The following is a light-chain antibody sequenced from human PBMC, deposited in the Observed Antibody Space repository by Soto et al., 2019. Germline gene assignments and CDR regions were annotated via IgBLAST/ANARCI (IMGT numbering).Light chain of an antibody. V-gene: IGKV3-20*01. CDR1: QSVSSSY. CDR2: GAS. CDR3: QQYGSSLSIT. Sequence: EIVLTQSPGTLSLSPGERATLSCRASQSVSSSYLAWYQQKPGQAPRLLIYGASNRATGIPDRFSGSGSGTDFTLTISRLEPEDFAVYYCQQYGSSLSITFGQGTRLEI. J-gene: IGKJ5*01.